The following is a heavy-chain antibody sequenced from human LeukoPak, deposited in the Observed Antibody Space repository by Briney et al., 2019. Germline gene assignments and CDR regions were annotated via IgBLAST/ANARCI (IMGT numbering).Heavy chain of an antibody. J-gene: IGHJ6*02. D-gene: IGHD6-13*01. CDR3: ARRIDAAGTFYYYYGMDV. Sequence: GESLKISCKGSGYSFTGYWIGWVRQMPGKGLEWMGIIYPGDSDTRYSPSFQGQVTISADKSISTAYLQWSSLKASDTAMYYCARRIDAAGTFYYYYGMDVWGQGTTVTVSS. V-gene: IGHV5-51*01. CDR2: IYPGDSDT. CDR1: GYSFTGYW.